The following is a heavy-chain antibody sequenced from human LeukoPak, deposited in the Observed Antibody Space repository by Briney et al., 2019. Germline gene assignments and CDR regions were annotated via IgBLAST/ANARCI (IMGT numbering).Heavy chain of an antibody. CDR1: GYTFTTYD. CDR3: ASGRFYDWLFPH. D-gene: IGHD3-9*01. J-gene: IGHJ4*02. V-gene: IGHV1-8*01. Sequence: SVRVSCKAAGYTFTTYDINWVRQAPGQGLEWMGRLNPSNGNTDYAHNFRGRFTMTKDNSRNTAYMELDSLRSEDTAVYYCASGRFYDWLFPHWGQGTLVTVSS. CDR2: LNPSNGNT.